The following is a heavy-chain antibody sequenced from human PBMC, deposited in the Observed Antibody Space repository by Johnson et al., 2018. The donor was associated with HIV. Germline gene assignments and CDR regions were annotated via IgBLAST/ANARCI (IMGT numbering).Heavy chain of an antibody. Sequence: VQVVESGGGLVQPGGSLRLSCAASGFTFSSYWMSWVRQAPGRGLEWVANIKQDGSEKYSVDSVKGLFTISRDNSKNTLYLQMNSLRAEDTAIYYCARGQLWLLDDALDIWGQGTMVTVSS. CDR3: ARGQLWLLDDALDI. V-gene: IGHV3-7*04. CDR2: IKQDGSEK. J-gene: IGHJ3*02. CDR1: GFTFSSYW. D-gene: IGHD5-18*01.